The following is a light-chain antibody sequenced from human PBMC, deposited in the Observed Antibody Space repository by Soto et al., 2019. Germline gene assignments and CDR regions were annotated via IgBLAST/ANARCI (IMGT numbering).Light chain of an antibody. J-gene: IGLJ2*01. Sequence: QSALTQPPSASGSPGQSVTISCTGTSSDVGGYDYVSWYQQHPGKAPKLIIYEVTERPSGVPDRFSDSKSGNTASLTVSGLQSEDEANYYCSSYAGNDRLGVFGGGTKLTVL. V-gene: IGLV2-8*01. CDR3: SSYAGNDRLGV. CDR1: SSDVGGYDY. CDR2: EVT.